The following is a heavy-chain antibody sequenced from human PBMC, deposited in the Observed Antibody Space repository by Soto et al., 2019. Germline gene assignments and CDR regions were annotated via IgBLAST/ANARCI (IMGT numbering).Heavy chain of an antibody. CDR1: GFTFSSYG. D-gene: IGHD2-15*01. J-gene: IGHJ4*02. V-gene: IGHV3-30*18. Sequence: QVQLVESGGGVVQPGRSLRLSCAASGFTFSSYGMHWVRQAPGKGLEWVAVISHDGSNKYYADSVKGRFTISRDNSKNTLYLQMNSLRAEDTAVYYCAKDRRSCSGGSCYSFDYWGQGTLVTVSS. CDR2: ISHDGSNK. CDR3: AKDRRSCSGGSCYSFDY.